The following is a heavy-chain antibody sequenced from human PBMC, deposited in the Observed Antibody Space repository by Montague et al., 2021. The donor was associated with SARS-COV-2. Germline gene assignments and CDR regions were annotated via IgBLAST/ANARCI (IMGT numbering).Heavy chain of an antibody. CDR2: INHYGHT. V-gene: IGHV4-34*01. J-gene: IGHJ4*02. CDR3: ARGLGRNKGRDY. CDR1: SGPLSAYY. D-gene: IGHD3-10*01. Sequence: SETLSLTCKVDSGPLSAYYWSWVRQPPGKGLEWIGEINHYGHTSYNPSLMSRVTLSLGTSSNPFSLKLTSVTAADTAVYYCARGLGRNKGRDYWGQGILVIVSS.